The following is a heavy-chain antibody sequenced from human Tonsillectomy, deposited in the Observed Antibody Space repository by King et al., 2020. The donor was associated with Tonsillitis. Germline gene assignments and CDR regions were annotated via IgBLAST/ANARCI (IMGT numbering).Heavy chain of an antibody. CDR3: ARRDGALDYYYYGMDV. V-gene: IGHV3-30-3*01. J-gene: IGHJ6*02. Sequence: VQLVESGGGVVQPGRSLRLSCAASGFTFSSYAMHWVRQAPGKGLEWVALISFDGSNKEYEDSAKGRFTISSDNSKNRLYLQMNSLRAEETAVYYCARRDGALDYYYYGMDVWGQGTTVTVSS. CDR1: GFTFSSYA. CDR2: ISFDGSNK. D-gene: IGHD4-17*01.